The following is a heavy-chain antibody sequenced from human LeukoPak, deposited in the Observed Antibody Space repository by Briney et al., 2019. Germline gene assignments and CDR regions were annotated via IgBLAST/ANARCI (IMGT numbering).Heavy chain of an antibody. V-gene: IGHV3-21*01. CDR2: ISSSSSYI. CDR1: GFTFSTYS. Sequence: PGGSLRLSCAASGFTFSTYSLNWVRQAPGKGLEWVSSISSSSSYIYYADSVKGRFTISRDNAKNSLYLQMNSLRAEDTAMYYCARGYDSSGYTTFDYWGQGTLVTVSS. J-gene: IGHJ4*02. CDR3: ARGYDSSGYTTFDY. D-gene: IGHD3-22*01.